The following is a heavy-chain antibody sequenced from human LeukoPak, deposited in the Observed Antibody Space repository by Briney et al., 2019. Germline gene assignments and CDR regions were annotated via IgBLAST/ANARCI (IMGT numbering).Heavy chain of an antibody. CDR2: IRYDGSNK. Sequence: GGSLRLSCAASAFSFSTYAMHWVRQAPGKGLEWVAFIRYDGSNKYYADSVKGRFTISRDNSKNTLYLQMDSLRAEDTAVYYCAKDSASGFNSYFYFDYWGLGTLVTVSS. CDR3: AKDSASGFNSYFYFDY. V-gene: IGHV3-30*02. J-gene: IGHJ4*02. D-gene: IGHD1-26*01. CDR1: AFSFSTYA.